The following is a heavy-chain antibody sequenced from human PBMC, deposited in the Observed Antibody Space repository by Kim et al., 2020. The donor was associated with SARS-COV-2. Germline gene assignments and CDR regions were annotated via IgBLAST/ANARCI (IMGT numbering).Heavy chain of an antibody. J-gene: IGHJ4*02. V-gene: IGHV3-23*01. D-gene: IGHD3-10*01. Sequence: SVKGRFTISRDNSKNTLYLQMNSLRAEDTAVYYCAKDGEVQGVISNYFDYWGQGTLVTVSS. CDR3: AKDGEVQGVISNYFDY.